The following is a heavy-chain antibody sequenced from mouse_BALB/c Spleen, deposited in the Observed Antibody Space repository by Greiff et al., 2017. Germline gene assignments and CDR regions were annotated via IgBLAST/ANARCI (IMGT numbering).Heavy chain of an antibody. D-gene: IGHD2-4*01. J-gene: IGHJ3*01. Sequence: GGGLVQPKGSLKLSCAASGFTFNTYAMNWVRQAPGKGLEWVARIRSKSNNYATYYADSVKDRFTISRDDSQSMLYLQKNNLKTEDTAMYYCVRQMITTEFAYWGQGTLVTVSA. V-gene: IGHV10-1*02. CDR1: GFTFNTYA. CDR2: IRSKSNNYAT. CDR3: VRQMITTEFAY.